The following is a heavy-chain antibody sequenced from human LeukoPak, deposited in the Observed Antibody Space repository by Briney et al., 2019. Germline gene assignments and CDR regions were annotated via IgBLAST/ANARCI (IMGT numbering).Heavy chain of an antibody. Sequence: SETLSLTCTVYGGSISSYYWSWIRQPPGKGLEWIGEINYSGSTNYNPSLKSRVTISVDTSKNQFSLKLSSVTAADTAVYYRAGVVTAMTPTAGFIYWGEGNLGTVSS. V-gene: IGHV4-34*01. CDR2: INYSGST. J-gene: IGHJ4*02. CDR3: AGVVTAMTPTAGFIY. CDR1: GGSISSYY. D-gene: IGHD5-18*01.